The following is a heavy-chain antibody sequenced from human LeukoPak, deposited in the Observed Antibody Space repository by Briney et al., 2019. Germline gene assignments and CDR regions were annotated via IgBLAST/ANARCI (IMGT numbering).Heavy chain of an antibody. V-gene: IGHV3-23*01. J-gene: IGHJ4*02. CDR3: AKDGGSLTYYFDY. D-gene: IGHD1-26*01. Sequence: PGGSLRLSCAASGFTFSSYAMTWVRQAPGKGLEWVSAISASGGSTYYADSVKGRFTISRENSKNTLYLQMNSLTAEDTAVYYCAKDGGSLTYYFDYWGQGTLVTVSS. CDR1: GFTFSSYA. CDR2: ISASGGST.